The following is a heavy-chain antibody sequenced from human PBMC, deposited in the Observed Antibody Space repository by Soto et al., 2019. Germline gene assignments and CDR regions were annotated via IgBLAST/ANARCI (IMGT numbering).Heavy chain of an antibody. Sequence: GSLRLSCAASGFTFSSYAMSWVRQAPGKGLEWVSAISSGGGSTYYADSVKGRFTISRDNSKNTLYLQMNSLRAEDTAVYYCAKRLSYSSSWYYLDYWGQGTLVTVSS. CDR3: AKRLSYSSSWYYLDY. CDR2: ISSGGGST. J-gene: IGHJ4*02. V-gene: IGHV3-23*01. D-gene: IGHD6-13*01. CDR1: GFTFSSYA.